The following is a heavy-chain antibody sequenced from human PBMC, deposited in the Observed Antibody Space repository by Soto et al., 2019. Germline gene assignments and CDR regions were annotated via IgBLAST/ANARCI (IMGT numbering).Heavy chain of an antibody. CDR2: IHYSRNT. CDR1: GDSITNSNYY. J-gene: IGHJ5*02. D-gene: IGHD6-13*01. CDR3: ARQISTSTWYNWFDP. V-gene: IGHV4-39*01. Sequence: TSETLSLTCTVSGDSITNSNYYWGWIRQPPGKGLEWIGSIHYSRNTYYNPSLRGRGSLSVDTSKNQFSLKLTSVTAADTAVYFCARQISTSTWYNWFDPWGQGSLVTVSS.